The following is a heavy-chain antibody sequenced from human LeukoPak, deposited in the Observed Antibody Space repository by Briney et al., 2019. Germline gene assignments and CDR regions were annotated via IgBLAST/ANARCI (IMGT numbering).Heavy chain of an antibody. CDR3: ARGYYYGSGSYSPLFDP. D-gene: IGHD3-10*01. Sequence: SETLSLTYTVSGGSISSYYWSWIRQPPGKGLEWIGYIYYSGSTNYNPSLKSRVTISVDTSKNQFSLKLSSVTAADTAVYYCARGYYYGSGSYSPLFDPWGQGTLVTVSS. CDR2: IYYSGST. CDR1: GGSISSYY. J-gene: IGHJ5*02. V-gene: IGHV4-59*01.